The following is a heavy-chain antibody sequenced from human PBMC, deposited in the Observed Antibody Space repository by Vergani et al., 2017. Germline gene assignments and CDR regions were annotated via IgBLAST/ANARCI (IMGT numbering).Heavy chain of an antibody. Sequence: QVQLVESGGGVVQPGRSLRLSCAASGFTFSSYAMHWVRQAPGKGLEWIGSIYYSGSTYYNPSLKSRVTISVDTSKNQFSLKLSSVTAADTAVYYCARETADTAMVTFAGYSYYGMDVWGQGTTVTVSS. CDR3: ARETADTAMVTFAGYSYYGMDV. J-gene: IGHJ6*02. D-gene: IGHD5-18*01. CDR2: IYYSGST. CDR1: GFTFSSYA. V-gene: IGHV4-39*07.